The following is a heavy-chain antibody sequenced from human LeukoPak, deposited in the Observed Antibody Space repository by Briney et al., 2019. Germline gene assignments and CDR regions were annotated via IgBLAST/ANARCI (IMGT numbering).Heavy chain of an antibody. V-gene: IGHV3-74*01. Sequence: GGSLRLSCAASGFTFSSYWMHWVRQAPGKGLVWVSRINSDGSSTSYADSVKGRFTISRGNAKNTLYLQMNSLRAEDTAVYYCARDRGHTVTTFLDYWGQGTLVTVSS. D-gene: IGHD4-17*01. CDR2: INSDGSST. CDR3: ARDRGHTVTTFLDY. J-gene: IGHJ4*02. CDR1: GFTFSSYW.